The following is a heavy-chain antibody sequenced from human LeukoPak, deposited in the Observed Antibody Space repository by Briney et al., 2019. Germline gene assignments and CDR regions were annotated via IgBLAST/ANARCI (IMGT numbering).Heavy chain of an antibody. CDR2: IKWNGGST. Sequence: TGGSLRLSCSASGFTFDDYGMTRVRQVPRKGREWVSGIKWNGGSTGYADSVKGRFTISRDNAKNSLHLQMNSLRAEDTALYYCARVVGGNYYRGFDYWGQGALVTVSS. D-gene: IGHD1-26*01. V-gene: IGHV3-20*04. J-gene: IGHJ4*02. CDR1: GFTFDDYG. CDR3: ARVVGGNYYRGFDY.